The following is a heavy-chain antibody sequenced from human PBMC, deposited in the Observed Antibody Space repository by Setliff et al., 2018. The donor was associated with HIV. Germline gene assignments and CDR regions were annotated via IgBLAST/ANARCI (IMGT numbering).Heavy chain of an antibody. CDR2: IWYDGSNK. Sequence: PGGSLRLSCAASGFTFSSYSMNWVRQAPGKGLEWVAVIWYDGSNKYYADSVKGRFTISRDNSKNTLYLQMKSLRAEDTAVYYYAKDGEWEQWPTHYFDYWGQGTLVTVSS. V-gene: IGHV3-30*02. J-gene: IGHJ4*02. CDR3: AKDGEWEQWPTHYFDY. CDR1: GFTFSSYS. D-gene: IGHD1-26*01.